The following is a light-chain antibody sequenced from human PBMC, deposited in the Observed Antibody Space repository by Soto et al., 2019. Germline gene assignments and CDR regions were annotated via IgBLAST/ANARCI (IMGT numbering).Light chain of an antibody. CDR2: AAS. V-gene: IGKV1-27*01. CDR1: KGISKY. J-gene: IGKJ3*01. Sequence: DIQMTQSPSSLSASVGDRVTITCRASKGISKYLAWYQQKPGKVPKPLIYAASTLQSGVPSRFSGSGSGTDLTLTISSLPPEDVANYYCQEYNSAPVTFGPGTKVDIK. CDR3: QEYNSAPVT.